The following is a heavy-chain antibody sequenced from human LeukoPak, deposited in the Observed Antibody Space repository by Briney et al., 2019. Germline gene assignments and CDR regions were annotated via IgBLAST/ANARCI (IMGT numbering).Heavy chain of an antibody. D-gene: IGHD4-17*01. Sequence: GRSLRLSCAASGFTFSSYGMHWVRQAPGKGLEWVAVISYDGSNKYYADSVKGRFTISRDNSKNTLYLQMNSLRAEDTAVYYCAKGSYGDYGPCSHWGQGTLVTVSS. V-gene: IGHV3-30*18. CDR2: ISYDGSNK. J-gene: IGHJ4*02. CDR3: AKGSYGDYGPCSH. CDR1: GFTFSSYG.